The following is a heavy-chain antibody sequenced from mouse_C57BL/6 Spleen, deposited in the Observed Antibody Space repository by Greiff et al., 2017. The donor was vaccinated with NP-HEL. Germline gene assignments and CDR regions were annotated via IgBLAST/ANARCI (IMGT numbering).Heavy chain of an antibody. D-gene: IGHD2-1*01. Sequence: VQLQQSGAELVKPGASVKLSCKASGYTFTSYWMHWVKQRPGQGLEWIGMIHPNSGSTNYNEKFKSKATLTVDKSSSTAYMQLSSLTSEDSAVYYCAREGVGNYDYAMDYWGQGTSVTVSS. CDR1: GYTFTSYW. CDR3: AREGVGNYDYAMDY. J-gene: IGHJ4*01. CDR2: IHPNSGST. V-gene: IGHV1-64*01.